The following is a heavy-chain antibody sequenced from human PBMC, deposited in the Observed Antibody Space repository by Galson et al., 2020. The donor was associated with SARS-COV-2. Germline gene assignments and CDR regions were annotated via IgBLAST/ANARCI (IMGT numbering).Heavy chain of an antibody. CDR2: IKPDGSEK. CDR1: GFTFSAYW. J-gene: IGHJ4*02. D-gene: IGHD2-2*01. V-gene: IGHV3-7*03. Sequence: GGSLRLSCTTSGFTFSAYWTNWVRQAPGKALEWVANIKPDGSEKNYVDSVKGRFTFSRDNVKNSLYLQMNSLRVEDTAVYYCVIDPDIGVVGHWGQGTLVTVSS. CDR3: VIDPDIGVVGH.